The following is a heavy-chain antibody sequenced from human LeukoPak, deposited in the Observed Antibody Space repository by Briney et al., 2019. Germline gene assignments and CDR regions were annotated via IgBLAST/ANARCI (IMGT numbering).Heavy chain of an antibody. J-gene: IGHJ2*01. CDR2: XXYDGRYR. V-gene: IGHV3-30*18. CDR1: GFTFSSYG. Sequence: PGGSLRLSCVASGFTFSSYGMYWVRQAPGKGLXXXXXXXYDGRYRYYADSVKGRFTISRDNSKNTLYLQMDSLRAEDTAVYYCAKFGVAAGTDYWYFDLWGRGTLVTVSS. D-gene: IGHD6-19*01. CDR3: AKFGVAAGTDYWYFDL.